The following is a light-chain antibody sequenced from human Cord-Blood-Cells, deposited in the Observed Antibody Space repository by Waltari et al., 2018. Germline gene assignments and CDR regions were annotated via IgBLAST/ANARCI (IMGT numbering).Light chain of an antibody. CDR3: QSADSSGTYV. CDR2: KDS. CDR1: ALPKQY. V-gene: IGLV3-25*03. Sequence: SYELTQPPSVSVSSGQTARITCSGDALPKQYAYWYQQKPGQAPVLVIYKDSERPSGTPERFSGSSSGTTVTLTISGVQAEDEADYYCQSADSSGTYVFGTGTKVTVL. J-gene: IGLJ1*01.